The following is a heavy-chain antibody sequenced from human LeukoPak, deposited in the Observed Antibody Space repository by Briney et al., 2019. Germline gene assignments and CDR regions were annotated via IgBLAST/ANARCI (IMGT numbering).Heavy chain of an antibody. CDR1: GFTFSGYR. CDR3: ARGGSGNFYY. J-gene: IGHJ4*02. V-gene: IGHV3-74*03. CDR2: IGSDGGST. D-gene: IGHD1-26*01. Sequence: PGGSLRLSCTASGFTFSGYRMNWVRQAPGKGLVWVSRIGSDGGSTTYADSVKGRFTISRDNAKNTLYLQMTRLRAEDTAVYYCARGGSGNFYYWGQGTLVTVSS.